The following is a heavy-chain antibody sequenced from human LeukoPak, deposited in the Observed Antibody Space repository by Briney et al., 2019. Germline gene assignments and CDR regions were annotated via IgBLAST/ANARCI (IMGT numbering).Heavy chain of an antibody. CDR3: AHLTTSAYYYDY. Sequence: SGPTLVNPTETLTLTCACSGFSVGSGGVAAGWIRQPPGKALEWLGHIYWNDDDRYITTLRSRLTFTRDTSENQVVLTMTNMDPVDTATYYCAHLTTSAYYYDYWGQGTLVTVSS. V-gene: IGHV2-5*01. CDR2: IYWNDDD. CDR1: GFSVGSGGVA. J-gene: IGHJ4*02. D-gene: IGHD1-1*01.